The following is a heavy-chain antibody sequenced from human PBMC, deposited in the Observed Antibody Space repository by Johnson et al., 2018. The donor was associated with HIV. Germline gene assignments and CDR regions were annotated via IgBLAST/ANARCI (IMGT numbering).Heavy chain of an antibody. Sequence: QVQLVESGGGLEQPGGSLRLSCAASGFTFSSYWMSWVRQAPGKGLEWVAMISHDGTNNFYADSVKGRFTVSRDNSKNTLYLEANSLGPEDTATYYCAKGSTPTMIIVVISAFDIWGQGTMVTVSS. CDR3: AKGSTPTMIIVVISAFDI. CDR1: GFTFSSYW. CDR2: ISHDGTNN. V-gene: IGHV3-30*18. J-gene: IGHJ3*02. D-gene: IGHD3-22*01.